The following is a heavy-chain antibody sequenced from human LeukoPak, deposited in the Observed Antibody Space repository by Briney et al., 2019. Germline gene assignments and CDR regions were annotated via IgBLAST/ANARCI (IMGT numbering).Heavy chain of an antibody. V-gene: IGHV4-59*01. CDR1: GGSISSYY. CDR2: IYYSGST. Sequence: SETLSLTCTVSGGSISSYYWSWIRQPPGKGLEWIGYIYYSGSTNYNPSLKSRVTISVDTSKNQFSLKLSSVTAADTAVYYCARSPLAVVHVDYWGQGTLVTVSS. D-gene: IGHD6-19*01. J-gene: IGHJ4*02. CDR3: ARSPLAVVHVDY.